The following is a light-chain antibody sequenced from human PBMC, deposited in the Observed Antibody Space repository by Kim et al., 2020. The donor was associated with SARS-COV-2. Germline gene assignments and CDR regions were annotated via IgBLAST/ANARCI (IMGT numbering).Light chain of an antibody. V-gene: IGKV1-5*01. Sequence: STLSSPVGYIVTLTCRACQSVSRWLAWYQQKPGKAPKLLIYDGSNLQSVVPSSFSGSGSVTEFTLTISSLQPDDFAIYYCQHRQTFGQGTKVDIK. J-gene: IGKJ1*01. CDR2: DGS. CDR3: QHRQT. CDR1: QSVSRW.